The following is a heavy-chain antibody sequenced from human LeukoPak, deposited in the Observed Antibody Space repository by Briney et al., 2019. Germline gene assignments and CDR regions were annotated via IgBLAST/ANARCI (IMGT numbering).Heavy chain of an antibody. J-gene: IGHJ5*02. CDR1: GYTFTGYY. CDR2: INPNSGGT. Sequence: ASVKVSCKASGYTFTGYYMHWVRQAPGQGLEWMGWINPNSGGTNYAQKFQGRVTMTRDTSISTAYMELSRLRSDDTAVYYCALLGEWFGELKLPKKHNWFDPWGQGTLVTVSS. D-gene: IGHD3-10*01. V-gene: IGHV1-2*02. CDR3: ALLGEWFGELKLPKKHNWFDP.